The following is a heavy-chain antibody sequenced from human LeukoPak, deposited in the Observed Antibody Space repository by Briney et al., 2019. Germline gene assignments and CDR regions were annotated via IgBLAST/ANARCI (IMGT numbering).Heavy chain of an antibody. V-gene: IGHV3-30*18. J-gene: IGHJ3*02. CDR1: GFTFSSYG. D-gene: IGHD6-19*01. CDR3: AKLAVAGNNAFDI. CDR2: ISYDGSNK. Sequence: GGSLRLSCAASGFTFSSYGMPWVRQAPGKGLEWVAVISYDGSNKYYADSVKGRFTISRDNSKNTLYLQMNSLRAEDTAVYYCAKLAVAGNNAFDIWGQGTMVTVSS.